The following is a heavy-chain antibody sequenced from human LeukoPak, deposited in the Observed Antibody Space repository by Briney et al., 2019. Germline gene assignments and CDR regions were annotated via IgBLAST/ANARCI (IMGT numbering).Heavy chain of an antibody. V-gene: IGHV1-18*01. CDR3: ARDQVGATDMLFDP. J-gene: IGHJ5*02. CDR2: ISAYNGNT. Sequence: ASVKVSCKASGYTFTSYDISWVRQAPGQGLEWMGWISAYNGNTNYAQKLQGRVTMTTDTSTSTAYMELRSLRSDDTAVYYCARDQVGATDMLFDPWGQGTLVTVSS. CDR1: GYTFTSYD. D-gene: IGHD1-26*01.